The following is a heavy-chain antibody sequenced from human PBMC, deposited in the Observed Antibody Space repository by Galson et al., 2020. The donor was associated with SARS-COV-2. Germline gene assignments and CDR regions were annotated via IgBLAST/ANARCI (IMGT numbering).Heavy chain of an antibody. V-gene: IGHV4-39*07. Sequence: SETLSLTCTVSGGSISSSSYYWGWIRQPPGKGLEWIGSIYYSGSTYYNPSLKSRVTISVDTSKNQFSLKLSSVTAADTAVYYCARDDSSSWYFWGQGTLVTVSS. J-gene: IGHJ4*02. CDR3: ARDDSSSWYF. CDR2: IYYSGST. CDR1: GGSISSSSYY. D-gene: IGHD6-13*01.